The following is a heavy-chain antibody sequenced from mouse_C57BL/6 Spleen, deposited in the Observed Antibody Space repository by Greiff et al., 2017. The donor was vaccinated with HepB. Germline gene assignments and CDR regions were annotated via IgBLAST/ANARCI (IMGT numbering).Heavy chain of an antibody. J-gene: IGHJ3*01. Sequence: DVMLVESGGGLVKPGGSLKLSCAASGFTFSSYAMSWVRQTPEKRLEWVATISDGGSYTYYPDNVKGRFTISRDNAKNNLYLQMSHLKSEDTAMYYCARDDGSAWFAYWGQGTLVTVSA. CDR3: ARDDGSAWFAY. V-gene: IGHV5-4*01. CDR1: GFTFSSYA. D-gene: IGHD2-3*01. CDR2: ISDGGSYT.